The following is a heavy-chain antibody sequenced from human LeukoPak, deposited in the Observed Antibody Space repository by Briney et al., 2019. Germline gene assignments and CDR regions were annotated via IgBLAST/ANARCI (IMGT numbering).Heavy chain of an antibody. CDR2: ISSSSSYI. Sequence: GGSLRLSCAASGFTFSSYSMNWVRQAPGKGLEWVSSISSSSSYIHYADSVKGRFTISRDNAKNSLYLQMNSLRAEDTAVYYCARDWEGYSSSGDFDYWGQGTLVTVSS. D-gene: IGHD6-6*01. CDR1: GFTFSSYS. CDR3: ARDWEGYSSSGDFDY. V-gene: IGHV3-21*01. J-gene: IGHJ4*02.